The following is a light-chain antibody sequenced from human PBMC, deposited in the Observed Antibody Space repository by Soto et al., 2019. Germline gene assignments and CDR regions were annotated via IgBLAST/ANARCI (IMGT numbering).Light chain of an antibody. V-gene: IGKV1-27*01. J-gene: IGKJ4*01. CDR2: AAS. Sequence: DIQMTQSPSSLSASVGDRVTITCRASRAISNYLAWYQQKPGKVPSLLIYAASTLQPGVPSRFSGSGSETHFTLTISSLQPEDVATYYCQRYNGAPLTFGGGTKVEIK. CDR1: RAISNY. CDR3: QRYNGAPLT.